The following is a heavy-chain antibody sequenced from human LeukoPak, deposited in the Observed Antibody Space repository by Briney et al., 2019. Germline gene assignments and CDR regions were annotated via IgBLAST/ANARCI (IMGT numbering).Heavy chain of an antibody. V-gene: IGHV3-9*03. CDR3: ARGYYYYYMDV. CDR2: ISWNSANI. J-gene: IGHJ6*03. Sequence: PGGSLRLSCAASGFTFSSYAMNWVRQAPGKGLKWVSGISWNSANIGYADSVKGRFTISRDNAKNSLYLQMNSLRAEDMALYYCARGYYYYYMDVRGKGTTVTVSS. CDR1: GFTFSSYA.